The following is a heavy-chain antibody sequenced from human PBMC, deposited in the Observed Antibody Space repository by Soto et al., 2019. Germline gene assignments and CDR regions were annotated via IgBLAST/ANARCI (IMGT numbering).Heavy chain of an antibody. CDR1: GFTVSSNY. Sequence: EVQLVESGGGLVQPGGSLRLSCAASGFTVSSNYMSWVRLAPGQGLEWVSVIYRGGSTYYADAVKGRFTISRNNSKNTLYLQMNSLRAEDTAVYYCARASRAYFDYWGQGTLVTVSS. V-gene: IGHV3-66*01. CDR2: IYRGGST. CDR3: ARASRAYFDY. D-gene: IGHD2-2*01. J-gene: IGHJ4*02.